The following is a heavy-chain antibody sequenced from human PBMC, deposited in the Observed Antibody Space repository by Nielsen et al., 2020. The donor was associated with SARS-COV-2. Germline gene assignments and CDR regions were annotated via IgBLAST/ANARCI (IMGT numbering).Heavy chain of an antibody. J-gene: IGHJ4*02. CDR2: LSWNGGAI. D-gene: IGHD6-13*01. CDR1: GFTFDDYA. V-gene: IGHV3-9*01. CDR3: AREGDSSWYYDF. Sequence: SLKISCAASGFTFDDYAMHWVRQVPGKGLEWVSGLSWNGGAIVYADSVKGRFTISRDNTKKSLYLQMNSLRADDRAVYYCAREGDSSWYYDFWGQGTLVTVSS.